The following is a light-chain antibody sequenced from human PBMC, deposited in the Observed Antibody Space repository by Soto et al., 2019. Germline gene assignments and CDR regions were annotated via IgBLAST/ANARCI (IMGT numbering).Light chain of an antibody. V-gene: IGKV4-1*01. J-gene: IGKJ4*01. Sequence: DIVMTQSPDSLAVSLGERATINCKSSRTVLYSDNKNYLAWYQQKPGQPTRLLINWASTRESGVPDRFSGSGSVTDFTLAISSLQAEDAAVYYCQQYYTKPRTFGGGNKVEIK. CDR2: WAS. CDR1: RTVLYSDNKNY. CDR3: QQYYTKPRT.